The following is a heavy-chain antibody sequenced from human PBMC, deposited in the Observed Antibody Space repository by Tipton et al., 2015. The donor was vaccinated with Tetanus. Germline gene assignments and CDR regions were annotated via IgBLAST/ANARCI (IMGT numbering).Heavy chain of an antibody. CDR2: IYPGDSDT. Sequence: QLVQSGAEVKRPGESLKISCKGSGYSFASYWIGWVRQMPGKGLEWMGIIYPGDSDTKYSPSFQGQVTISADKSISTVYLQWSSLKASDTAMYYCARQNYYGSGSYLYFNWFDPWGQGTLVTVSS. J-gene: IGHJ5*02. V-gene: IGHV5-51*01. CDR3: ARQNYYGSGSYLYFNWFDP. D-gene: IGHD3-10*01. CDR1: GYSFASYW.